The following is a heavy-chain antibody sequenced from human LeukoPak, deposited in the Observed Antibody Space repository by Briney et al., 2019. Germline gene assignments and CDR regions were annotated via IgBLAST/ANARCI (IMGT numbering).Heavy chain of an antibody. CDR2: ISGSGGST. D-gene: IGHD3-10*01. CDR3: AKLNMVRGVTPNFDY. V-gene: IGHV3-23*01. J-gene: IGHJ4*02. CDR1: GFTFSSYA. Sequence: PGGSLRLSCAASGFTFSSYAMSWVRQAPGKGLEWVSAISGSGGSTYYADSVKGRFTISRDNSKNTLYLQMSSLRAEDTAVYYCAKLNMVRGVTPNFDYWGQGTLVTVSS.